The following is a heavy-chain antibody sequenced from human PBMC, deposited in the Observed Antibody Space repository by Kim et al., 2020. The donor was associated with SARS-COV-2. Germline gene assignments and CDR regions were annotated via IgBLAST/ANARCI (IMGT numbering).Heavy chain of an antibody. V-gene: IGHV3-53*01. D-gene: IGHD3-10*01. CDR3: ASYTYYYGSGSYFEYYFDY. Sequence: GGSLRLSCAASGFTVSSNYMSWVRQAPGKGLEWVSVIYSGGSTYYADSVKGRFTISRDNSKNTLYLQMNSLRAEDTAVYYCASYTYYYGSGSYFEYYFDYWGQGTLVTVSS. CDR1: GFTVSSNY. J-gene: IGHJ4*02. CDR2: IYSGGST.